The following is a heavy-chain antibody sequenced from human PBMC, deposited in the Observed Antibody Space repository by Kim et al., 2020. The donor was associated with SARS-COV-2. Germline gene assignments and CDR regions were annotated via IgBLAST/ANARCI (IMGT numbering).Heavy chain of an antibody. V-gene: IGHV3-23*01. CDR1: GFSFIRND. D-gene: IGHD1-26*01. Sequence: GGYLRLSCVSSGFSFIRNDMTWVRQAPGKGLEWVATFLGDRGNSYHADSVKGRFTMSRDDSQNAVYLQMRSLRVDDTATYYCVRNSGWYDFWGQGLLVTVSS. CDR2: FLGDRGNS. CDR3: VRNSGWYDF. J-gene: IGHJ5*01.